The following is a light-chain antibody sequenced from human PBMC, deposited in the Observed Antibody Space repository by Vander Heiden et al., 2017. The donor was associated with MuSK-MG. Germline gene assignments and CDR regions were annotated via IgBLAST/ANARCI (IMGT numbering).Light chain of an antibody. Sequence: DIQLTQSPSFLSASVGDRVTITCRASQGISSYLAWYQQKPGNAPKLLIYAASTLQSGVPSRFSGSGSETEFTLTISNLHPEDFATYYCQQLNSYRRTFGQGTKVEMK. CDR1: QGISSY. V-gene: IGKV1-9*01. J-gene: IGKJ1*01. CDR2: AAS. CDR3: QQLNSYRRT.